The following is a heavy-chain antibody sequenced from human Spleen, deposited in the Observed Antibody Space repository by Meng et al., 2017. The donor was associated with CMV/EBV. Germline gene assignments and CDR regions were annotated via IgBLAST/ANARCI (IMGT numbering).Heavy chain of an antibody. D-gene: IGHD3/OR15-3a*01. Sequence: ISSINWWIWVRQPPGKGLEWIGEIHHSGSTNFNPSLKSRVTISVDKSKNQFSLRLSSVTAADTAVYFCARDHDNVWTGYSQRYFEHWGQGTLVTVSS. CDR2: IHHSGST. CDR3: ARDHDNVWTGYSQRYFEH. J-gene: IGHJ4*02. V-gene: IGHV4-4*01. CDR1: ISSINW.